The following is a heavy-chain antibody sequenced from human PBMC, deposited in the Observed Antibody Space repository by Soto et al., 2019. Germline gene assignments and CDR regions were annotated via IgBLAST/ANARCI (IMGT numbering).Heavy chain of an antibody. CDR3: DRDSGWFGEFNYYFYGMDV. J-gene: IGHJ6*02. CDR2: IFYSGTT. CDR1: GGSISSGNYY. V-gene: IGHV4-30-4*01. Sequence: QVQLQESGPGLVKPSQTLSLTCTVSGGSISSGNYYWRWIRQPPGKGLEWIGYIFYSGTTYYNPSLKSRVIISVDRSNKQCSLKVNSLTAADTAVYYCDRDSGWFGEFNYYFYGMDVWGQGTTVTVSS. D-gene: IGHD3-10*01.